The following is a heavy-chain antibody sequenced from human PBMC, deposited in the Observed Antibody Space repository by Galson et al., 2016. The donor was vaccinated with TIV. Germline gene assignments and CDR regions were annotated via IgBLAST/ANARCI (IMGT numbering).Heavy chain of an antibody. V-gene: IGHV3-15*01. CDR2: IRSGSEAGTT. CDR3: ASFSTKDAFDS. Sequence: SLRLSCAASGFNFDVRWMSWLRQVPGKELEWVGRIRSGSEAGTTVYAATVKGRFTISRDDSKDTLYLQMNNLKIEDTAVYYCASFSTKDAFDSWGQGTLVIVSS. D-gene: IGHD2-2*01. J-gene: IGHJ4*02. CDR1: GFNFDVRW.